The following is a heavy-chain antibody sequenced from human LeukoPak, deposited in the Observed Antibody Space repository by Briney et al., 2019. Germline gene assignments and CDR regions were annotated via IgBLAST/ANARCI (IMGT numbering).Heavy chain of an antibody. D-gene: IGHD3-10*01. CDR2: IYPGDSDT. CDR3: ARHPPNTMALPPLDAFDI. V-gene: IGHV5-51*01. Sequence: GESLKISCKGSGYSFTSYWIGWVRQMPGKGLEWMGIIYPGDSDTRYSPSFQGQVTISADKSISTAYLQWSSLKASDTAMYYCARHPPNTMALPPLDAFDIWGQGTMVTVSS. CDR1: GYSFTSYW. J-gene: IGHJ3*02.